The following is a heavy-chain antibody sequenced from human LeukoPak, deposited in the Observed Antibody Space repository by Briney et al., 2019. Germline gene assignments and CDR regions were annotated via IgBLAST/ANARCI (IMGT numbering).Heavy chain of an antibody. V-gene: IGHV3-23*01. CDR2: ISDSGGST. D-gene: IGHD4-23*01. J-gene: IGHJ4*02. CDR1: GFPFSSYA. CDR3: AKAPTTVVIGFDC. Sequence: GGSLRLSCAASGFPFSSYAMSWVRQAPGKGLEWVSFISDSGGSTYYADSVKGRFTISRDNSKNTLYLQMNSLRAEDTAVYYCAKAPTTVVIGFDCWGQGTLVTVSS.